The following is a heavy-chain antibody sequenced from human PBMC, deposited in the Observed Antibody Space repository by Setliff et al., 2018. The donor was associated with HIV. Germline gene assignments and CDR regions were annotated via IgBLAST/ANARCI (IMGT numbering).Heavy chain of an antibody. D-gene: IGHD3-22*01. CDR2: IYRDGST. V-gene: IGHV3-53*01. J-gene: IGHJ4*02. CDR1: GFSVRSNY. Sequence: ASVKVSCAASGFSVRSNYMSWVRQAPGKGLEWVSIIYRDGSTYYADYVKGRSTISRDNSGDTLYLHMNNLRAEDTAVYYCVKASRGEYYDNSGFFVTYFDNWGQGKLVTVSS. CDR3: VKASRGEYYDNSGFFVTYFDN.